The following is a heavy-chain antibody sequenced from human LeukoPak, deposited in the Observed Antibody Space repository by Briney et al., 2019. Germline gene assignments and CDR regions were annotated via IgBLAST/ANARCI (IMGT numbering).Heavy chain of an antibody. D-gene: IGHD3-22*01. CDR1: GGTFSSYA. J-gene: IGHJ3*02. CDR2: IIPIFGTA. V-gene: IGHV1-69*05. CDR3: ARLGIAYYYDSSGINDAFDI. Sequence: SVKVSCKASGGTFSSYAISWVRQAPGQGLEWMGRIIPIFGTANYAQKFQGRVTITTDESTSTAYMELSGLRSEDTAVYYCARLGIAYYYDSSGINDAFDIWGQGTMVTVSS.